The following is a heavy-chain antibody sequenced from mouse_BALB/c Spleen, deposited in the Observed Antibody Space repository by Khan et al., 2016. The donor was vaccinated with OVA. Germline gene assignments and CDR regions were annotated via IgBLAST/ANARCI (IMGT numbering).Heavy chain of an antibody. CDR3: ARSPYGNFAY. D-gene: IGHD2-1*01. CDR1: GFTFGTYA. CDR2: ISSDGDYT. Sequence: EVELVESGGGLVKPGGSLKLSCAASGFTFGTYAMSWVRQTPEKRLEWVATISSDGDYTYFPDNVTGRFTISRDNAKNTLCLQMTSLRSEDTAMYYCARSPYGNFAYWGQGTLVTVSA. V-gene: IGHV5-9-3*01. J-gene: IGHJ3*01.